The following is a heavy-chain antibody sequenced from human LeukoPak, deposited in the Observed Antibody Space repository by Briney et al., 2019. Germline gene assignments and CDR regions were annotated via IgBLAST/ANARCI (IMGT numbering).Heavy chain of an antibody. Sequence: ASVKVSCKASGYTFTGYYMHWVRQAPGQGLEGLGWINPNSVGTTYEQKFQGRVTMTRDTSISTAYMELSRLRSDDTAVYYCARAVRDCSGGSCYPGEFSGYYYYMDVWGKGTTVTVSS. CDR3: ARAVRDCSGGSCYPGEFSGYYYYMDV. D-gene: IGHD2-15*01. CDR1: GYTFTGYY. CDR2: INPNSVGT. V-gene: IGHV1-2*02. J-gene: IGHJ6*03.